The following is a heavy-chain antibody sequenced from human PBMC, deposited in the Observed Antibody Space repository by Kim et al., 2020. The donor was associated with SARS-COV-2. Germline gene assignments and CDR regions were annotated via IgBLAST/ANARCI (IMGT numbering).Heavy chain of an antibody. CDR1: GFTVSSNY. CDR2: IYEGGRT. J-gene: IGHJ4*02. Sequence: GGSLRLSCAASGFTVSSNYMSWVRQAPGEGLEWVSLIYEGGRTYYADSVKGRFTISRDNSKNTLYLQMNSLRTEDTAVYYCAGSGTYRKIDYWGQGIVVTVSS. V-gene: IGHV3-66*02. CDR3: AGSGTYRKIDY. D-gene: IGHD3-10*01.